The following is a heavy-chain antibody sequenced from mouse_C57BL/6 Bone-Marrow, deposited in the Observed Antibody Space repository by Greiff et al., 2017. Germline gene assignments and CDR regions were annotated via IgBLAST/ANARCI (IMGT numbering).Heavy chain of an antibody. Sequence: QVQLQQPGAELVKPGASVKLSCKASGYTFTSYWMQWVKQRPGQGLEWIGEIDPSGSYTNYNQKFKGKATLTVDTSSSTTYMQLSSLTSEDSAVYYCASLTTVGAYWGQGTLVTVSA. CDR3: ASLTTVGAY. CDR1: GYTFTSYW. CDR2: IDPSGSYT. V-gene: IGHV1-50*01. J-gene: IGHJ3*01. D-gene: IGHD1-1*01.